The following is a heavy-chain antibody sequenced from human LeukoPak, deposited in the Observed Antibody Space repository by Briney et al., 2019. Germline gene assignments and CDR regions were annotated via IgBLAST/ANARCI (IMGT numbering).Heavy chain of an antibody. CDR2: INGKGGSI. CDR1: GHIFHVSA. CDR3: ARVATGVTNDY. V-gene: IGHV3-20*04. Sequence: GGSLTLSCAPSGHIFHVSAMNGPPHAPGKGLEWVASINGKGGSIGYADSGKGRFAMSRDNGKNSLYVQMNSLRAEDTAMYYCARVATGVTNDYWGQGSLVTVSS. J-gene: IGHJ4*02. D-gene: IGHD4-17*01.